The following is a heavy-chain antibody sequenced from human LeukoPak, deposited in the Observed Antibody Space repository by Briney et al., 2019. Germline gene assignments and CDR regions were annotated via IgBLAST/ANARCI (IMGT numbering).Heavy chain of an antibody. Sequence: ASVKVSCKASGYTFTGYYMHWVRQAPGQGLEWMGWINPNSGGTNYAQKFQGRVTMTRDTSISTAYMELSRLRSDDTAVYYCARDNSGYYYYYYYMDVWGKGTTVTVSS. V-gene: IGHV1-2*02. J-gene: IGHJ6*03. D-gene: IGHD3-22*01. CDR3: ARDNSGYYYYYYYMDV. CDR2: INPNSGGT. CDR1: GYTFTGYY.